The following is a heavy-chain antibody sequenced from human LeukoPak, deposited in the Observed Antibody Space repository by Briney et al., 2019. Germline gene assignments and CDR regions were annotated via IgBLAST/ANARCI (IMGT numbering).Heavy chain of an antibody. CDR2: IYHSGST. Sequence: SETLSLTCTVSGYSISSGYYWGWIRQPPGKGLEWIGSIYHSGSTYYNPSLKSRVTISVDTSKNQFSLKLSSVTAADTAVYYCARGQYQLFHNWFDPWGQGTLVTVSS. D-gene: IGHD2-2*01. CDR1: GYSISSGYY. J-gene: IGHJ5*02. CDR3: ARGQYQLFHNWFDP. V-gene: IGHV4-38-2*02.